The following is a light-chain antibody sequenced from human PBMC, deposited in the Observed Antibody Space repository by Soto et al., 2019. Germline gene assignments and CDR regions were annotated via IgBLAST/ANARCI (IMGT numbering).Light chain of an antibody. CDR3: SSYTTSNTYV. CDR2: EVS. J-gene: IGLJ1*01. CDR1: SSDVGAYNY. V-gene: IGLV2-14*01. Sequence: QSALTQPASVSGSPGQSITISCTGSSSDVGAYNYVSWFQQHPGKAPKFMIYEVSNRPSGVSKRFSGSKSGNTASLTVSGLQAEDEADYYCSSYTTSNTYVFGTGTKLTVL.